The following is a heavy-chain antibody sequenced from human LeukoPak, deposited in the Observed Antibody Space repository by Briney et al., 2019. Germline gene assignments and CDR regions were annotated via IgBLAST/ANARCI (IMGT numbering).Heavy chain of an antibody. CDR3: ARGRYDSSGYYLDY. V-gene: IGHV4-34*01. J-gene: IGHJ4*02. CDR1: GGSFSGYY. D-gene: IGHD3-22*01. CDR2: INHSGST. Sequence: SETLSLTCAVYGGSFSGYYWSWIRQPPGKGLEWIGEINHSGSTNYNPSLKSRVTISVDASKNQFSLKLSSVTAADTAVYYCARGRYDSSGYYLDYWGQGTLVTVSS.